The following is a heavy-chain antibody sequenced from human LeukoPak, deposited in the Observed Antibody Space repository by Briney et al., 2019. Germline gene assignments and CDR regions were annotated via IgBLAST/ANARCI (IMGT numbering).Heavy chain of an antibody. J-gene: IGHJ6*03. CDR3: ARDRHIAAAVYYYYMDV. V-gene: IGHV1-18*01. CDR2: TNAYNGNT. D-gene: IGHD6-13*01. CDR1: GYTFTSYI. Sequence: ASVKVSCKASGYTFTSYIISWVRQAPGQGLEWMGWTNAYNGNTDYAQRVQGRVTITTDTSTSTAYMELRSLRSDDTAVYYCARDRHIAAAVYYYYMDVWGKGTPVTVSS.